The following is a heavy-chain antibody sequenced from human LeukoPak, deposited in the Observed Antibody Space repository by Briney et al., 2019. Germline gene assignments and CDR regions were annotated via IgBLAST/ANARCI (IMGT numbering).Heavy chain of an antibody. CDR2: IYYSGSP. CDR3: ARHVGFITMVRGVINNNWFDP. CDR1: GGSISSSSYY. Sequence: SETLSLTCAVSGGSISSSSYYWGWIRQPPGKGLEWIGSIYYSGSPYYNPSLKSRVTISVDTSKKQFSLKLSSVTAADTAVYYCARHVGFITMVRGVINNNWFDPWGQGTLVTVSS. V-gene: IGHV4-39*01. D-gene: IGHD3-10*01. J-gene: IGHJ5*02.